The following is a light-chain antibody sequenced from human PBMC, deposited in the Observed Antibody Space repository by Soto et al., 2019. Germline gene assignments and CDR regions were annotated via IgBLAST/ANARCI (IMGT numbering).Light chain of an antibody. CDR1: SSNIGAYYD. Sequence: QSVLTQPPSVSGAPGQRVTISCTGSSSNIGAYYDVHWYQQLPGTAPKLLIYGNSNRPSGVPDRLSGSKSGTSASLAITGLQAEDEADYYCQSYDSSLSGYVFGTGTKVTVL. CDR3: QSYDSSLSGYV. CDR2: GNS. J-gene: IGLJ1*01. V-gene: IGLV1-40*01.